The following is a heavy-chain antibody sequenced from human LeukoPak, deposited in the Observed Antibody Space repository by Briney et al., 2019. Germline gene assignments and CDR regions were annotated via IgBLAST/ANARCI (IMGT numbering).Heavy chain of an antibody. CDR3: SRDAFTIFGVVIIQPYFDY. D-gene: IGHD3-3*01. V-gene: IGHV1-18*01. CDR1: GYTLTSDG. Sequence: ASLKVSCEASGYTLTSDGISRVRQAPRQGLEWMGWISAYNGNTNYAQKLQSRVTLTPDTSTSTAYMELRSLRSDDSAVYCCSRDAFTIFGVVIIQPYFDYWGQGTLVTVSS. J-gene: IGHJ4*02. CDR2: ISAYNGNT.